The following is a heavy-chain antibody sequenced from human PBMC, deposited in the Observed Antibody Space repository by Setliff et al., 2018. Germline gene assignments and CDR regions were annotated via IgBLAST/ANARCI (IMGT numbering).Heavy chain of an antibody. Sequence: GASVKVSCKASGYTFTSYAMHWVRQAPGQRLEWMGWINAANENTQYSKKFQGRLTITRDTSANTAYMELSSLRSEDTALYYCARYNWSTNWFDPWGQGTLVTVSS. CDR2: INAANENT. CDR1: GYTFTSYA. CDR3: ARYNWSTNWFDP. D-gene: IGHD1-20*01. J-gene: IGHJ5*02. V-gene: IGHV1-3*01.